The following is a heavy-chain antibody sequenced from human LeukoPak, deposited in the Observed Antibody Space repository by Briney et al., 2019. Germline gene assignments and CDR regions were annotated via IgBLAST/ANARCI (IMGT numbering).Heavy chain of an antibody. CDR1: GGSISSYY. Sequence: SETLSLTCTVSGGSISSYYWSWIRQPPGKGLEWIGYIYYSGSTNYNPSLKSRVTISVDTSKNQFSLKLSSVTAADTAVYYCARDRIAVAGTGYNWFDPWGQGTLVTVSS. CDR3: ARDRIAVAGTGYNWFDP. CDR2: IYYSGST. D-gene: IGHD6-19*01. J-gene: IGHJ5*02. V-gene: IGHV4-59*12.